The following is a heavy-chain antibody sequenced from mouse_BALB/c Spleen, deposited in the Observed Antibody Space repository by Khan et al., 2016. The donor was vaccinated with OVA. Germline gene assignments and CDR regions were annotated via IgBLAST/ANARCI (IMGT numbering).Heavy chain of an antibody. CDR2: IYTYTGEP. CDR3: ARGGRRAMDY. J-gene: IGHJ4*01. CDR1: GYTFTNYG. Sequence: QIQLVQSGPDLKKPGETVKISCKASGYTFTNYGINWVKQAPGKGLQWMGWIYTYTGEPTYADAFKGRFAYSLETSASTAYLQINNLKNEDTATYFCARGGRRAMDYWGQGTSVTVSS. V-gene: IGHV9-3-1*01. D-gene: IGHD1-1*02.